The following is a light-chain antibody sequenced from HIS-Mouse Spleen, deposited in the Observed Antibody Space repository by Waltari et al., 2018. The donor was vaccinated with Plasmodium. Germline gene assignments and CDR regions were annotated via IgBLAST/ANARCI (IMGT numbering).Light chain of an antibody. CDR3: AAWDDSLSGV. Sequence: QSVLTQPPSASGTPGQRVTISCSGSSSNIGSNYVYWYQQLPGSAPKLLMYRNNQRPSGFPDRFSGSKAGTSASRAISGLRSEDEADYYCAAWDDSLSGVFGGGTKLTVL. V-gene: IGLV1-47*01. CDR2: RNN. J-gene: IGLJ3*02. CDR1: SSNIGSNY.